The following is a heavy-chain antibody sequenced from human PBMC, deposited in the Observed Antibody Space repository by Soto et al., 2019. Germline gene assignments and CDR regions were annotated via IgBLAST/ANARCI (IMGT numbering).Heavy chain of an antibody. D-gene: IGHD2-21*01. CDR3: ARDAGRGHTYFFDS. J-gene: IGHJ4*02. Sequence: QAGGSLRLSCEASGFSVNRYAMSWVRQAPGKGLEWLSAISGSGGTTFYADSVKGRFSISRDYSKNTLFLQMNSLRPEDTATYYCARDAGRGHTYFFDSWGRGILVTVSS. CDR2: ISGSGGTT. CDR1: GFSVNRYA. V-gene: IGHV3-23*01.